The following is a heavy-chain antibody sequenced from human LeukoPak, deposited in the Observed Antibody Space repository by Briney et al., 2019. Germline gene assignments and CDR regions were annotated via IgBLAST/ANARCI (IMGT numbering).Heavy chain of an antibody. J-gene: IGHJ6*03. D-gene: IGHD6-13*01. CDR2: FDPEDGET. CDR1: GYTLTELS. CDR3: GVHSSPRGYYYYMDV. V-gene: IGHV1-24*01. Sequence: ASVKVSCKVSGYTLTELSMHWVRQAPGKGLEWMGGFDPEDGETIYAQKFQGRVTMTEDTSTDTAYMELSSLRSEDTAVYYCGVHSSPRGYYYYMDVWGKGTTVTVSS.